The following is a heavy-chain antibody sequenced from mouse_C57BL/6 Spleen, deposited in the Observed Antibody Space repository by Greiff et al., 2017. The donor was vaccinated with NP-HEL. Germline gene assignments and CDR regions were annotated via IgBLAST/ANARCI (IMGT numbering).Heavy chain of an antibody. CDR1: GFTFTDYY. CDR2: ISNKANGYTS. V-gene: IGHV7-3*01. J-gene: IGHJ1*03. CDR3: ARWRVGRYFEV. D-gene: IGHD1-1*01. Sequence: EVLLVESGGGLVQPGGSLSLSCAASGFTFTDYYMRWVRQPPGKALEWLGFISNKANGYTSEYSASVKGRFTISRDNSQSILYLQMNALRDEDSATYYCARWRVGRYFEVWGTGTTVTVSS.